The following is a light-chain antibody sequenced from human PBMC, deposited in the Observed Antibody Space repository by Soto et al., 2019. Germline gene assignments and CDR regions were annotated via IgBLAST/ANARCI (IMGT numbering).Light chain of an antibody. J-gene: IGLJ1*01. V-gene: IGLV2-14*03. CDR1: SSDIGGYDH. Sequence: QSALTQPASVSGSPGQSITIPCTGTSSDIGGYDHVSWYQRHPGKAPKLMVYDVSNRPSGVSDRFSGSKSANTASLTISGLQAEDEADYYCNSYTTSSSLYVFGTGTKVTVL. CDR2: DVS. CDR3: NSYTTSSSLYV.